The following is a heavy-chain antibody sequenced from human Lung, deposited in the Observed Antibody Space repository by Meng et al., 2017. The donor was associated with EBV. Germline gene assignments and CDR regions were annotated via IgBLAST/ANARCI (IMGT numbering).Heavy chain of an antibody. CDR1: GFTFVSYT. J-gene: IGHJ4*02. CDR2: ININTGNP. D-gene: IGHD6-19*01. V-gene: IGHV7-4-1*01. Sequence: VQLVQSGSELKKPEASMKVSCKASGFTFVSYTLNWVRQAPGQGLEWMGWININTGNPTYAQGFTGRFVFSLDTSVSTAYLQIDSLKADDTAVYYCARGNGWRFDYWGQGTLVTVSS. CDR3: ARGNGWRFDY.